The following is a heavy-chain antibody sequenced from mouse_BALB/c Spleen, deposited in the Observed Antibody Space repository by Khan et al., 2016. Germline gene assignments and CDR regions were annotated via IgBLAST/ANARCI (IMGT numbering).Heavy chain of an antibody. V-gene: IGHV1S56*01. CDR1: GYTFTSYY. Sequence: QVRLQQSGPELVKPGASVRISCKASGYTFTSYYIHWVKQRPGQGLEWIGWIYPGNVNTKYNEKFKGKATLTADKSSSTAYMQLSSLTSEDSAVYFCARAGLWSNARDYWGQGTAVTVSS. D-gene: IGHD1-1*02. CDR3: ARAGLWSNARDY. CDR2: IYPGNVNT. J-gene: IGHJ4*01.